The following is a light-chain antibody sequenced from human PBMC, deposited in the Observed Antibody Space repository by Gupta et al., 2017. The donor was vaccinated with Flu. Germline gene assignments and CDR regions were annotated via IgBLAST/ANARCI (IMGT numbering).Light chain of an antibody. CDR1: QSLLISNGNIY. CDR2: LAS. V-gene: IGKV2-28*01. Sequence: EIVMTQSPLSLPVTPGAPASISCRSSQSLLISNGNIYLDWYLQKPGQSPQLLMYLASNRASGVTDRFSGSGSGTDFTLKISRVEAEDVGIYFCMQALETPYTFGQGTNLEIK. CDR3: MQALETPYT. J-gene: IGKJ2*01.